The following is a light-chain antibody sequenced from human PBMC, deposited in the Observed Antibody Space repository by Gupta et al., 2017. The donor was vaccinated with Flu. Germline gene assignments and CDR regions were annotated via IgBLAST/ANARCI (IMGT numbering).Light chain of an antibody. V-gene: IGKV1-39*01. Sequence: DIQMTQSPSSLSASVGDRVTITCRASQNINNYLNWYQHNPGKAPKLLIYAASSLDSGVPSRFTGSGSGTDFTLTINNLQPEDFATYYCQQRYSTPWTFGQGTKVEIK. CDR2: AAS. J-gene: IGKJ1*01. CDR1: QNINNY. CDR3: QQRYSTPWT.